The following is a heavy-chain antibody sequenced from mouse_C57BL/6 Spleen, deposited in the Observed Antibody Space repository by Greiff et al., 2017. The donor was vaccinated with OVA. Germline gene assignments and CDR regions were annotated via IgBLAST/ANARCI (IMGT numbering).Heavy chain of an antibody. V-gene: IGHV1-69*01. CDR3: ARLGRGYYCAMDY. CDR1: GYTFTSYW. Sequence: QVQLQQPGAELVMPGASVKLSCKASGYTFTSYWMHWVKQRPGQGLEWIGVIHPSDSYTNYNQKFKGKSTLTVDKSSSTAYMQLSSLTSEDSAVDDCARLGRGYYCAMDYWGQGTSVTVSS. CDR2: IHPSDSYT. D-gene: IGHD4-1*01. J-gene: IGHJ4*01.